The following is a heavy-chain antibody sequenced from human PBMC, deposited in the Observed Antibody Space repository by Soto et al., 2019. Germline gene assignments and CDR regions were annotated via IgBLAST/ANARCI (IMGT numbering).Heavy chain of an antibody. CDR1: GDSVSSSSAA. CDR2: AYYRSQWHY. V-gene: IGHV6-1*03. Sequence: SQTLSLTCAISGDSVSSSSAACNWIRQSPSRGLEWLGRAYYRSQWHYDSAVSMRSCIAVIPDASKNQFCLQLLSVSPDDTAVYFCTRQKGDSRTYIGMDVWGQGTTVTVSS. J-gene: IGHJ6*02. D-gene: IGHD2-21*02. CDR3: TRQKGDSRTYIGMDV.